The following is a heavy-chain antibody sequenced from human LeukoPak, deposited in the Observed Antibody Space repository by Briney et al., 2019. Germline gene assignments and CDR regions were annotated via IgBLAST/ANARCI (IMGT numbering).Heavy chain of an antibody. V-gene: IGHV3-23*01. Sequence: GGSLRLSCAASGFTFSIPAMSWVRQAPGKGLEWVSAISGSGGSTYYAASVKGQFIISRDNSKNTLYLQMNSLRAEDTAVYYCAKDRRTLDAFDIWGQGTMVTVSS. CDR3: AKDRRTLDAFDI. CDR1: GFTFSIPA. CDR2: ISGSGGST. J-gene: IGHJ3*02.